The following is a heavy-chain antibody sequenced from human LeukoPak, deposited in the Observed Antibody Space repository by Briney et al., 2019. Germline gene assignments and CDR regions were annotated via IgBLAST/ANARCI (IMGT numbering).Heavy chain of an antibody. CDR2: INHSGST. D-gene: IGHD6-13*01. Sequence: GSLRLSCAASGFTFSSYEMNWVRQAPGKGLEWIGEINHSGSTNYNPSLKSRVTISVDTSKNQFSLKLSSVTAADTAVYYCAREAQQLIDYWGQGTLVTVSS. CDR3: AREAQQLIDY. J-gene: IGHJ4*02. V-gene: IGHV4-34*01. CDR1: GFTFSSYE.